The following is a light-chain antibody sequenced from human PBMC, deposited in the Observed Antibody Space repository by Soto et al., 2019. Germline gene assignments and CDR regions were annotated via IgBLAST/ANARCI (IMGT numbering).Light chain of an antibody. Sequence: QSVLTQPPSVSGAPGQRVTISCTGSSSNIGAGYDVHWYQKLPGTAPKLLISGNTNRPSGVPDRFSGSKSGTSASLAITGLQAEDEADYYRQSYDNTLGVVFGGGTKLTVL. V-gene: IGLV1-40*01. CDR1: SSNIGAGYD. CDR2: GNT. J-gene: IGLJ2*01. CDR3: QSYDNTLGVV.